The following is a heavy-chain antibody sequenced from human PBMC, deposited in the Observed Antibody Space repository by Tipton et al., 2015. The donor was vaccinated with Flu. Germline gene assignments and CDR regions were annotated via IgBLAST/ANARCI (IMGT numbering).Heavy chain of an antibody. D-gene: IGHD6-13*01. Sequence: TLSLTCTVSGGSIRGYYWNWIRQPPGKGLEWIGYIYYSGSTNYNPSLKSRVTISVDTSKNQFSLKLSSVTAADTAVYYCARDSAAHYGMDVWGQGTTVTVSS. J-gene: IGHJ6*02. CDR2: IYYSGST. CDR3: ARDSAAHYGMDV. CDR1: GGSIRGYY. V-gene: IGHV4-59*08.